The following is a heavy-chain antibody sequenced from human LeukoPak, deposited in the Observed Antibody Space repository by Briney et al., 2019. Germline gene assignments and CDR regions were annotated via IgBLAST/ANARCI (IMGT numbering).Heavy chain of an antibody. CDR1: GGSVSSGSYY. Sequence: SSETLSLTCTVSGGSVSSGSYYWSWLRQPPGNGLDWIGYIYYSGSTKYNPSLKSRVTISVDTSKNQFSLKLSSVTAADTAVYYCARVRYSSGWYEDYWGQGTLVTVSS. D-gene: IGHD6-19*01. J-gene: IGHJ4*02. CDR2: IYYSGST. CDR3: ARVRYSSGWYEDY. V-gene: IGHV4-61*01.